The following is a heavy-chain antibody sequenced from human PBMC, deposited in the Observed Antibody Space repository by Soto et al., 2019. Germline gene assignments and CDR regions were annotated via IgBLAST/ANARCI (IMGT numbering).Heavy chain of an antibody. V-gene: IGHV3-23*01. J-gene: IGHJ4*02. CDR1: GFTFSNFA. Sequence: GGSLRLSCVASGFTFSNFAMAWVRQAPGEGLEWVADISASGDDTYYADSVKGRFTISRDNAKNALFLQMNSLTAEDTAIYYCTRDPHALDFWGQGTLVTVSS. D-gene: IGHD2-2*01. CDR3: TRDPHALDF. CDR2: ISASGDDT.